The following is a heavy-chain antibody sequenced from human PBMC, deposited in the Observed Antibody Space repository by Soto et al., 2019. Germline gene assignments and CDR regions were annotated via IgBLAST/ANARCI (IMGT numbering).Heavy chain of an antibody. V-gene: IGHV3-23*01. Sequence: GGSLRLSCAASGFSFSSFAMNWVRQAPGKGLEWVSIISGSADSTFYADSVKGRFTISRGSSKSTLYLQINSLRAEDTAVYYCAKTRGAMIYAISVYGMDVWGQGTTVTVSS. J-gene: IGHJ6*02. CDR2: ISGSADST. CDR1: GFSFSSFA. CDR3: AKTRGAMIYAISVYGMDV. D-gene: IGHD2-8*01.